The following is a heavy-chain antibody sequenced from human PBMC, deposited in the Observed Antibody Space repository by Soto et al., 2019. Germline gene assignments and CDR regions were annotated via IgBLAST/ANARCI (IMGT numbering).Heavy chain of an antibody. J-gene: IGHJ3*01. Sequence: ELQLVESGGGLVQPGGSLTLSCAACGFIFSNYEVDWVRQAPGKGLEWISYISDSGTTIYYAASVKGRFTISRDDAKNSLYLQMNNLRAEDTAVYFCVKEYCTGGTCFDAFDLWGQGTMVTVSS. CDR2: ISDSGTTI. CDR3: VKEYCTGGTCFDAFDL. CDR1: GFIFSNYE. V-gene: IGHV3-48*03. D-gene: IGHD2-8*02.